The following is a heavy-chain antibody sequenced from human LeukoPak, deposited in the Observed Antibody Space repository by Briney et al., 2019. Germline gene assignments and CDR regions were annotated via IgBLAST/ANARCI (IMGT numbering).Heavy chain of an antibody. Sequence: GGSLRLSCAASGFTFSSYWMSWVRQAPGKGLEWVANIKQDGSEKYYVDSVKGRFTISRDNAKNSLYLQMNSLRDEDTAVYYCARDRSSSAAPSLSYWGQGTLVTVSS. CDR2: IKQDGSEK. D-gene: IGHD6-13*01. V-gene: IGHV3-7*01. J-gene: IGHJ4*02. CDR3: ARDRSSSAAPSLSY. CDR1: GFTFSSYW.